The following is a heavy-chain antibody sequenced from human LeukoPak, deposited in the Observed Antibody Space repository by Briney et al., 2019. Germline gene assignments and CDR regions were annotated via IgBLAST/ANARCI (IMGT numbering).Heavy chain of an antibody. J-gene: IGHJ4*02. D-gene: IGHD3-22*01. V-gene: IGHV3-23*01. CDR2: ISGTGANT. CDR1: GFTFSNYV. Sequence: PGGSLRLSCAVSGFTFSNYVMIWVRQAPGKGLEWVSAISGTGANTFYADSVKGRFTISGDNAKNTLYLQMNSLRVEDTAVYYCVRTHSSGYYYFDSWGQGTLVTVSS. CDR3: VRTHSSGYYYFDS.